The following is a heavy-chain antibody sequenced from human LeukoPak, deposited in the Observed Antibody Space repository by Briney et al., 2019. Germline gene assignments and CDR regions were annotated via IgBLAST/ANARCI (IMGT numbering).Heavy chain of an antibody. J-gene: IGHJ4*02. CDR1: GASTASHY. V-gene: IGHV4-59*11. CDR3: ATIKRGSTYGYFDF. D-gene: IGHD5-18*01. Sequence: PSETLSLTCTVSGASTASHYWTWLRQPPGKELEWIAYVFDTVSTKSNPSLKSRLTLSVDTSKKQLSLRLSSVTAADTAVYYCATIKRGSTYGYFDFWGQGIKVTVSS. CDR2: VFDTVST.